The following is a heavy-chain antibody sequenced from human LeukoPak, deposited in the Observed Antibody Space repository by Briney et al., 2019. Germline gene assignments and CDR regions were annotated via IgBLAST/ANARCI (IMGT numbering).Heavy chain of an antibody. CDR3: ARGVKLLRYSYGYGAFDI. J-gene: IGHJ3*02. V-gene: IGHV4-34*01. Sequence: NPSETLSLTCAVYGGSFSGYYWSWIRQPPGKGLEWIGEINHSGSTNYNPSLKSRVTISVDTSKNQFSLKLSSVTAADTAVYYCARGVKLLRYSYGYGAFDIWGQGTMVTVSS. CDR1: GGSFSGYY. D-gene: IGHD5-18*01. CDR2: INHSGST.